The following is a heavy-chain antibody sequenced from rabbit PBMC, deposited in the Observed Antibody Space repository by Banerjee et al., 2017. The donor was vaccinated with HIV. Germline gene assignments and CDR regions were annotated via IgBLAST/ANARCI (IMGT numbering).Heavy chain of an antibody. J-gene: IGHJ4*01. CDR2: IYIDSSGTT. D-gene: IGHD1-1*01. V-gene: IGHV1S40*01. CDR1: GFTISSRYW. CDR3: ARGGSSGYYNL. Sequence: QSLEESGGDLVKPGASLTLTCTASGFTISSRYWICWVRQAPGQGLEWIGCIYIDSSGTTDYASWVKGRFTISKTSSTTVTLQMTSLTAADTATYFCARGGSSGYYNLWGPGTLVTVS.